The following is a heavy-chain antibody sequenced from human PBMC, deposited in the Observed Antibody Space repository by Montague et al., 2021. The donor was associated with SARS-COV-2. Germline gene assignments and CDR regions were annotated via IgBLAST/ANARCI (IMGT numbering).Heavy chain of an antibody. D-gene: IGHD6-19*01. CDR1: GFTFNNYA. CDR3: VRASLIKARIAVAGTTVY. J-gene: IGHJ4*02. Sequence: SCAASGFTFNNYAMHWVRQAPGKGLEWVAIISYDGSNKYYADSVKGRFAISRDNSKNTLYLQMNSLRAEDTAVYYCVRASLIKARIAVAGTTVYWGQGTLVTISS. CDR2: ISYDGSNK. V-gene: IGHV3-30*09.